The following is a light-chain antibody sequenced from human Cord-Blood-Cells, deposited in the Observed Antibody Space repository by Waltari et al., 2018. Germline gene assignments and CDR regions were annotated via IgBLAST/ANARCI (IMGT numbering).Light chain of an antibody. V-gene: IGLV2-11*01. Sequence: QSALTQPRPVSGSPGQSVPISCTGTSSDVGGYNYFSWYQQHPGKAPKLMIYDVSKRPSGVPDRFSGSKSGNTASLTISGLQAEDEADYYCCSYAGSYTFEVVFGGGTKLTVL. J-gene: IGLJ2*01. CDR1: SSDVGGYNY. CDR3: CSYAGSYTFEVV. CDR2: DVS.